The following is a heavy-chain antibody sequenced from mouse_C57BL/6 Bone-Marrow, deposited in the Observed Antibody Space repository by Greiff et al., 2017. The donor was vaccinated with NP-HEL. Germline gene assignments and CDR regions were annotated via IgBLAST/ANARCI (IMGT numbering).Heavy chain of an antibody. CDR2: IDPSDSYT. J-gene: IGHJ2*01. V-gene: IGHV1-50*01. CDR3: AIYYGNWPFDY. CDR1: GYTFTSYW. Sequence: QVQLKQPGAELVKPGASVKLSCKASGYTFTSYWMQWVKQRPGQGLEWIGEIDPSDSYTNYNQKFKGKATLTVDTSSSTAYMQLSSLTSEDSAVYYCAIYYGNWPFDYWGQGTTLTVSS. D-gene: IGHD2-1*01.